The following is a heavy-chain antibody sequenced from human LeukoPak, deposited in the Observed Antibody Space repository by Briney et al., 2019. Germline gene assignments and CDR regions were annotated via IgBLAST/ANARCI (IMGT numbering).Heavy chain of an antibody. CDR3: ARDRWYDGSGYIAAFDY. D-gene: IGHD3-22*01. CDR1: GFTFSSYG. J-gene: IGHJ4*02. V-gene: IGHV3-33*08. Sequence: GGSLRLSCAASGFTFSSYGMHWVRQAPGKGLEWVAVIWYDGSNQDYADSVKGRFTISRDNSKNTLYLQVSSLRAEDTAVYYCARDRWYDGSGYIAAFDYWGQGTLVTVSS. CDR2: IWYDGSNQ.